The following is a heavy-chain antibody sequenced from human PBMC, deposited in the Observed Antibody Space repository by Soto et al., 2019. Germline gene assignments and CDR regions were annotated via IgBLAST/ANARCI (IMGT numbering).Heavy chain of an antibody. D-gene: IGHD6-19*01. CDR3: AKGGRQWLVTSDFNY. CDR1: GFTFSDYA. Sequence: VQLVESGGGVVQPGRSLRLSCAASGFTFSDYAMHWVRQAPVKGVEWVAVVSHDGRNTHYADSVKGRFTISRDSSKNTVSLEMTILRAEDTAVYYCAKGGRQWLVTSDFNYWGQGALVTVSS. V-gene: IGHV3-30*18. CDR2: VSHDGRNT. J-gene: IGHJ4*02.